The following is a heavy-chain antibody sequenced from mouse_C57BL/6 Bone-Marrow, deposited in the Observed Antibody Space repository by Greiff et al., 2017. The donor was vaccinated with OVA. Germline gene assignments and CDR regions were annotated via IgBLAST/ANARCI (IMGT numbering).Heavy chain of an antibody. Sequence: EVQLVESGGGLVKPGGSLKLSCAASGFTFSSYAMSWVRQTPEKRLEWVATISDGGGYTYYPDNVKGRFTISRDNAKNNLYLQMSHLKSEDTAMYYCARDDGYWFAYWGQGTLVTVSA. V-gene: IGHV5-4*01. CDR3: ARDDGYWFAY. CDR1: GFTFSSYA. CDR2: ISDGGGYT. J-gene: IGHJ3*01. D-gene: IGHD2-3*01.